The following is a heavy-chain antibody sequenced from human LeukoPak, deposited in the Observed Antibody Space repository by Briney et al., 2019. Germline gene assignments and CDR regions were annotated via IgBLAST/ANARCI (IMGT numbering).Heavy chain of an antibody. D-gene: IGHD4-17*01. Sequence: ASVKVSCKASGYTFTSYGISWVRQAPGQGLEWMRWISAYNDNTNYAQKLQGRVTMTTDTFTNTAYMELRSLRSDDTAVYYCARDDLHGDLDFDYWGQGTLVTVSS. CDR1: GYTFTSYG. CDR3: ARDDLHGDLDFDY. V-gene: IGHV1-18*04. J-gene: IGHJ4*02. CDR2: ISAYNDNT.